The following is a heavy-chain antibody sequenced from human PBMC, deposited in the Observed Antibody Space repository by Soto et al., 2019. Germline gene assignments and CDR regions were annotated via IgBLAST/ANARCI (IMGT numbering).Heavy chain of an antibody. V-gene: IGHV4-59*12. D-gene: IGHD5-18*01. Sequence: SETLSLTCTVSGGSISSYYWSWIRQPPGKGLEWIGYIYYSGSTNYNPSLKSRVTISVDTSKNQFSLKLSSVTAADTAVYFCARGYGRNLDYWGQGTLVTVSS. CDR2: IYYSGST. CDR1: GGSISSYY. J-gene: IGHJ4*02. CDR3: ARGYGRNLDY.